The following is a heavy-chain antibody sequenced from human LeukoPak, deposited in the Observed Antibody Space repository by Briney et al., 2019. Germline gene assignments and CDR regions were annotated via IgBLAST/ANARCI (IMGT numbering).Heavy chain of an antibody. CDR2: MSYSGIT. CDR3: ANRGIYGYFNY. J-gene: IGHJ4*02. D-gene: IGHD3-10*01. CDR1: GGSISDSSFY. Sequence: SETLSLTCSVTGGSISDSSFYWGWVRQAPGKGLDWIGSMSYSGITFYNPSPKSRVIISADTSKNQFSLRLTSVTAADTAVYYCANRGIYGYFNYWGQGTLVTVSS. V-gene: IGHV4-39*01.